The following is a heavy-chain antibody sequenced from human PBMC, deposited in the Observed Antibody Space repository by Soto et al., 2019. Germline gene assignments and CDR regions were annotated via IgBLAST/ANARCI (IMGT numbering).Heavy chain of an antibody. Sequence: QVQLQESGPGLVKPSGTLSLTCTVSGGSMSSSNWWNCVRQPPGKGLEWIGETHPSGSTNYNPSLKSRVTISVDRSNNHFSLNLSSVTAADTAVHYCAGSKATVLDYWGQGTLVTVSS. J-gene: IGHJ4*02. CDR1: GGSMSSSNW. V-gene: IGHV4-4*02. CDR3: AGSKATVLDY. CDR2: THPSGST. D-gene: IGHD4-17*01.